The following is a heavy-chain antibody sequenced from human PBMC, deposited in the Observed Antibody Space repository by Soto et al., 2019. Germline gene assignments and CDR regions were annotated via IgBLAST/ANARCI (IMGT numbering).Heavy chain of an antibody. CDR2: IRSNTYGGTT. Sequence: GESLRLSCTTSGFTFGDYAMSWFRQAPGKGLEWIGYIRSNTYGGTTEYAASVKGRFTISRDDSKRVAHLQMNSLETEDTAVYFCARRKYLDYWGQGTLVTVSS. V-gene: IGHV3-49*03. CDR1: GFTFGDYA. J-gene: IGHJ4*02. D-gene: IGHD6-6*01. CDR3: ARRKYLDY.